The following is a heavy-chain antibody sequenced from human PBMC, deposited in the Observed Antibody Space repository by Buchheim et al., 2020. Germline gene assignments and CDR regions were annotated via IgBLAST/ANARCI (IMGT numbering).Heavy chain of an antibody. CDR1: GFTFSSYG. J-gene: IGHJ4*02. D-gene: IGHD3-16*01. CDR3: AKDTRGGPGDY. V-gene: IGHV3-30*18. Sequence: QVQLVESGGGVVQPGRSLRLSCAASGFTFSSYGMHWVRQAPGKGLEWVAVISYDGSNKYYADSVKGRVTISRDNSKNTLYLQMNSLRAEDTAVYYCAKDTRGGPGDYWGQGTL. CDR2: ISYDGSNK.